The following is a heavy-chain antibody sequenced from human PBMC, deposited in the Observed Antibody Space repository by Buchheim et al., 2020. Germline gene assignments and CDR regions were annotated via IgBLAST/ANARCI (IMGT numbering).Heavy chain of an antibody. V-gene: IGHV3-7*01. J-gene: IGHJ6*02. CDR3: ARDFGFVDPKNLKYYYYGMDV. D-gene: IGHD3-10*01. CDR2: IKQDGSEK. Sequence: EVQLVESGGGLVQPGGSLRLSCAASGFTFSNYWMSWVRQAPGKGLEWVANIKQDGSEKYYVESVKGRFTISRDNAKNSLYLQMNSLRAEETAVYYCARDFGFVDPKNLKYYYYGMDVGGQGTT. CDR1: GFTFSNYW.